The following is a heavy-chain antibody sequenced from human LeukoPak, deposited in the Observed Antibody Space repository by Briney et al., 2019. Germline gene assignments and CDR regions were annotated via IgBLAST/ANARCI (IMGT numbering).Heavy chain of an antibody. J-gene: IGHJ4*02. CDR1: GFTFSSYG. Sequence: GGSLRLSCAASGFTFSSYGMHWVRQAPGKGLEWVAVISYDGSNKYYADSVKGRFTISRDNSKNTLYLQMNSLRAEDTAVYYCARGLAGATSGYYFDYWGQGTLVTVSS. D-gene: IGHD1-26*01. CDR2: ISYDGSNK. V-gene: IGHV3-30*03. CDR3: ARGLAGATSGYYFDY.